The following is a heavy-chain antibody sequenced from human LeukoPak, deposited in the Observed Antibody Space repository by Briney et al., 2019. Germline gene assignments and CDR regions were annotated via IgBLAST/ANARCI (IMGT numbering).Heavy chain of an antibody. Sequence: ASVKVSCKASGYTFTSYGISWVRQAPGQGLEWMGWISAYNGNTNYAQKPQSRVTMTTDTSTSTAYMELRSLGSDATAVYYCARDFRPYYYDSSGYSCAFDIWGQGTMVTVSS. CDR1: GYTFTSYG. D-gene: IGHD3-22*01. CDR2: ISAYNGNT. J-gene: IGHJ3*02. V-gene: IGHV1-18*01. CDR3: ARDFRPYYYDSSGYSCAFDI.